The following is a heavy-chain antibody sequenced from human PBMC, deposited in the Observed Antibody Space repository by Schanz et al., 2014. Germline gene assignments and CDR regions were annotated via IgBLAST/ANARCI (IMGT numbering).Heavy chain of an antibody. CDR1: GFAFSSFA. D-gene: IGHD5-12*01. J-gene: IGHJ4*02. V-gene: IGHV3-23*01. CDR2: IGVDGTTT. CDR3: ARKVVATIGGYYDN. Sequence: ESGGGLVQPGGSLRLSCVASGFAFSSFAMTWVRQAPGRGLEWVSVIGVDGTTTYYADSVKGRFTISRDNSKNTLYLQMNSLRAEDTAVYYCARKVVATIGGYYDNWGQGTLVIVSS.